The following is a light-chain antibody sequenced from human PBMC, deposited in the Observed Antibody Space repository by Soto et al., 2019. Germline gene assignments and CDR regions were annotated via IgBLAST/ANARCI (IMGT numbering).Light chain of an antibody. CDR1: QGVSAY. J-gene: IGKJ2*01. CDR3: QQTYSTPST. V-gene: IGKV1-39*01. Sequence: DIQMTQSPSSLSASVGDRVTINCRASQGVSAYLLWYQQTQGKAPKLLIYAAISLQSGVPSRFSGSGSGTDFSLTISSLQPEDFATYHCQQTYSTPSTFGQGTKVEIK. CDR2: AAI.